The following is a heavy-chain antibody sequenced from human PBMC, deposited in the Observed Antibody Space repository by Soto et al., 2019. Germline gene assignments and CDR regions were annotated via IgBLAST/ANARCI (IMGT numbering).Heavy chain of an antibody. V-gene: IGHV1-18*01. CDR1: GYTFTSYG. D-gene: IGHD3-22*01. Sequence: GASVKVSCKASGYTFTSYGISWVRQAPGQGLEWMGGISAFNGNTYYAQKLQGRVTMTTDPSTSTAYMELRSLRSDDTAVYYCASTYDSSGLRRPSSLWGPGPLVHLSS. J-gene: IGHJ4*02. CDR3: ASTYDSSGLRRPSSL. CDR2: ISAFNGNT.